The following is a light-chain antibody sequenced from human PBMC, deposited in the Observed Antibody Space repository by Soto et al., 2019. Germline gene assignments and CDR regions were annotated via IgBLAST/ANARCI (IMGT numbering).Light chain of an antibody. J-gene: IGKJ1*01. V-gene: IGKV1-5*01. CDR2: DAS. Sequence: DIQMTQSPSTLSASVGDRVTITCRASQSISSWLAWYQQKPGKAPKLLIYDASSLESGVPSRFSGSGSGTEFTLTISSLQPDDFATYYCQQYYGTFGQGTKVESK. CDR3: QQYYGT. CDR1: QSISSW.